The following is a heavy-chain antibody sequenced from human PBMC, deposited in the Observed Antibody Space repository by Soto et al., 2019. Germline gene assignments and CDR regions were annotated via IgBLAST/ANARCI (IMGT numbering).Heavy chain of an antibody. D-gene: IGHD6-6*01. Sequence: PSETLSLTCAVYGGSFSGYYWSWIRQSPGKGLEWIGEINHTGSTNYNPSLKSRATISVDTSKNQFSLKLNSVTAADTAVYYCATQAPYSSSPYYYYYLDVWGKETTVTVSS. CDR1: GGSFSGYY. CDR3: ATQAPYSSSPYYYYYLDV. CDR2: INHTGST. J-gene: IGHJ6*03. V-gene: IGHV4-34*01.